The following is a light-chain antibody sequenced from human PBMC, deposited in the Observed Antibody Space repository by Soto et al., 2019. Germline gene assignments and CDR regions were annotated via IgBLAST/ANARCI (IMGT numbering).Light chain of an antibody. V-gene: IGKV3-15*01. Sequence: EIVMTQSPATLSVSPGERATLSCRASQGVNSNLAWYQQKPGQAPRLLFYVASTRATGIPGRFSGSGSGTEFTLTISSLQSEDFAVYYCQQYNIWPRTFGQGTKV. CDR1: QGVNSN. CDR3: QQYNIWPRT. CDR2: VAS. J-gene: IGKJ1*01.